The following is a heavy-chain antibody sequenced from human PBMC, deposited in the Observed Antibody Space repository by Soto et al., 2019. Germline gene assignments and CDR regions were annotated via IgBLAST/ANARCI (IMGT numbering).Heavy chain of an antibody. J-gene: IGHJ3*02. CDR2: ISSSSSTI. CDR1: GFTFSSYS. D-gene: IGHD3-9*01. Sequence: GGSLRLSCAASGFTFSSYSMNWVRQAPGKGLEWVSYISSSSSTIYYADSVKGRFTISRDNAKNSLYLQMNSLRAEDTAVYYCARGSYDYDVLTGYYNGDAFDIWGQGTMVTVS. CDR3: ARGSYDYDVLTGYYNGDAFDI. V-gene: IGHV3-48*01.